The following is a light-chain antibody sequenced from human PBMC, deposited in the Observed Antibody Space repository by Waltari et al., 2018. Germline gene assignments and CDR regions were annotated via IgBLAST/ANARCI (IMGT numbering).Light chain of an antibody. CDR3: SAWDDSLNAWV. CDR2: NNN. J-gene: IGLJ3*02. V-gene: IGLV1-44*01. Sequence: QSVLTQAPSASGTPGQRVTISCLGSSSNIGSTSVIWYQQLPGTAPKLLIYNNNQRPAGVPDRFSGSKSGTSASLAISGLQSADEADFYCSAWDDSLNAWVFGGGTRLTVL. CDR1: SSNIGSTS.